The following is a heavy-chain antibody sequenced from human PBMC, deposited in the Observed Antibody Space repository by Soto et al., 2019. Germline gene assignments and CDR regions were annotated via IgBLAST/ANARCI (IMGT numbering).Heavy chain of an antibody. V-gene: IGHV3-30*18. CDR3: AKLGVWGTREYGMDV. CDR1: GFTFSSYG. D-gene: IGHD3-16*01. J-gene: IGHJ6*02. CDR2: ISYDGSNK. Sequence: QVQLVESGGGVVQPGRSLRLSCAASGFTFSSYGMHWVRQAPGKGLEWEAVISYDGSNKYYADSVKGRFTISRDNSKNALYLQMNSLRAEDTAVYYCAKLGVWGTREYGMDVWGQGTTVTVSS.